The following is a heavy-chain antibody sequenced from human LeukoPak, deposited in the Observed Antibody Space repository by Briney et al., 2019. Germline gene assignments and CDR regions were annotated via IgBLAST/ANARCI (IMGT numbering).Heavy chain of an antibody. D-gene: IGHD3-10*01. J-gene: IGHJ4*02. V-gene: IGHV1-18*01. CDR1: GYTFTSFG. CDR3: ARVGYYGSGSYSTFNPDY. CDR2: ISTYNGTT. Sequence: ASVKVSCKASGYTFTSFGISWVRQVPGQGLEWMGWISTYNGTTNYAQKLQGRVTMTTDTSTSTAYMELRSLRSDDTAVYYCARVGYYGSGSYSTFNPDYWGQGTLVTVSS.